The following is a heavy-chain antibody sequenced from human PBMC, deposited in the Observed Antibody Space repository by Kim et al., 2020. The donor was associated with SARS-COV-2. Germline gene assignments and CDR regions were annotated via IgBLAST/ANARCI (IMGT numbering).Heavy chain of an antibody. Sequence: GGSLRLSCAASGFTFSDYYMSWIRQAPGKGLEWVSYISSSSSYTNYADSVKGRFTISRDNAKNSLYLQMNSLRAEDTAVYYCARDGLDNWGSGYYYYYGMDVWGQGTTVTVSS. V-gene: IGHV3-11*06. CDR2: ISSSSSYT. D-gene: IGHD7-27*01. CDR3: ARDGLDNWGSGYYYYYGMDV. J-gene: IGHJ6*02. CDR1: GFTFSDYY.